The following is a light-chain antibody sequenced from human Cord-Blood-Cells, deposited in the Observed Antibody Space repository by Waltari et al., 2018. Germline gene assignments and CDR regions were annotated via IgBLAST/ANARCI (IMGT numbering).Light chain of an antibody. J-gene: IGKJ2*03. V-gene: IGKV4-1*01. Sequence: DIVLNPSSDSLAVPLGERATIYCTSSPSVLYSSNNKNYLAWYQQKPGQPPKLLIYWASTRESGVPDRFSGSGSGTDFTLTISSLQAEDVAVYYCQQYYSTPYSFGQGTKLEIK. CDR1: PSVLYSSNNKNY. CDR3: QQYYSTPYS. CDR2: WAS.